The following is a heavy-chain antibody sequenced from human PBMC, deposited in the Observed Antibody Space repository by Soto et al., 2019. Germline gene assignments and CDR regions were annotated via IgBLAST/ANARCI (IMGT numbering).Heavy chain of an antibody. CDR2: IIPILGIA. CDR1: GGTFSSYT. J-gene: IGHJ6*03. Sequence: ASVKVSCKASGGTFSSYTISWVRQAPGQGLEWMGRIIPILGIANYAQKFQGRVTITADKSTSTAYMELSSLRSEDTAVYYCARSYSSSSGHYYYYMDVWGKGTTVTVSS. CDR3: ARSYSSSSGHYYYYMDV. D-gene: IGHD6-6*01. V-gene: IGHV1-69*02.